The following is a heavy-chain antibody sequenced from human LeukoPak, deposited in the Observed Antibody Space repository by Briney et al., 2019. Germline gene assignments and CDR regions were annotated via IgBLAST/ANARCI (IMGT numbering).Heavy chain of an antibody. Sequence: ASVKVSCKASGYTFTGYYLHWVRQAPGHGLEWMGWINPNSGGTNYAQKFQGRVTMTRDTSISTAYMELSRLRSDDTAVYYCARDGGGYYYDSSGYYSEHYFDYWGQGTLVTVSS. CDR3: ARDGGGYYYDSSGYYSEHYFDY. V-gene: IGHV1-2*02. J-gene: IGHJ4*02. CDR1: GYTFTGYY. D-gene: IGHD3-22*01. CDR2: INPNSGGT.